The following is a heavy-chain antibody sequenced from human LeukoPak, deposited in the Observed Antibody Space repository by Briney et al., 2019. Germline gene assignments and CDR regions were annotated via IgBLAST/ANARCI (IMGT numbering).Heavy chain of an antibody. V-gene: IGHV3-74*01. D-gene: IGHD5-12*01. CDR2: INSDGTTT. CDR3: AVSNGGYGP. CDR1: AFNFTAYW. Sequence: PGGSLRLSCASSAFNFTAYWMHWVRQDPPQGLLWVARINSDGTTTNYADSVKGRFTISRDNAKNTLFLQMNSLRAEDTAVYFCAVSNGGYGPWGQGALVTVSS. J-gene: IGHJ5*02.